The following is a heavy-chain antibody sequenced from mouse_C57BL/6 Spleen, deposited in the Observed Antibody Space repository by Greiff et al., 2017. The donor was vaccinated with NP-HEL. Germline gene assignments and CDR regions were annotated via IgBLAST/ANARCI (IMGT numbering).Heavy chain of an antibody. V-gene: IGHV1-81*01. D-gene: IGHD1-1*01. Sequence: QVQLQQSGAELARPGASVKLSCKASGYTFTSYGISWVKQRTGQGLEWIGEIYPRSGNTYYNEKFKGKATLTADKSSSTAYMELRSLTSEDSAVYFCARKDGSSSYYYAMDYWGQGTSVTVSS. CDR1: GYTFTSYG. J-gene: IGHJ4*01. CDR3: ARKDGSSSYYYAMDY. CDR2: IYPRSGNT.